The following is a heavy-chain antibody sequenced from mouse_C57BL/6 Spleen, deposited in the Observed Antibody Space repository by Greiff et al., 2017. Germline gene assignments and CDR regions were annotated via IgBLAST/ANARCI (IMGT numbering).Heavy chain of an antibody. CDR2: INPNNGGT. Sequence: VQLQQSGPELVKPGASVKMSCKASGYTFTDYNMHWVKQSHGKSLEWIGYINPNNGGTSYNQKFKGKATLTVNKSSSAAYMELRSLTSEDSADYYCTRALLLREAMDYWGQGTSVTVSS. V-gene: IGHV1-22*01. D-gene: IGHD1-1*01. CDR1: GYTFTDYN. J-gene: IGHJ4*01. CDR3: TRALLLREAMDY.